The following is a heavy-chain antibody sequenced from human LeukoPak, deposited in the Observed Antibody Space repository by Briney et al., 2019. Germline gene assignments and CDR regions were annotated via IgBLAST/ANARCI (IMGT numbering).Heavy chain of an antibody. CDR1: GFTFNTYA. Sequence: PGGSLRLSCAASGFTFNTYAMIWVPQAPGKELKGVAVITGSSDTTYYADSVKGRFTISRDSSKNTLYLQMNSLRADDTAVYYCAKANWGGDYYFYYGLDVWGQGTTVTVSS. CDR2: ITGSSDTT. J-gene: IGHJ6*02. D-gene: IGHD7-27*01. CDR3: AKANWGGDYYFYYGLDV. V-gene: IGHV3-23*01.